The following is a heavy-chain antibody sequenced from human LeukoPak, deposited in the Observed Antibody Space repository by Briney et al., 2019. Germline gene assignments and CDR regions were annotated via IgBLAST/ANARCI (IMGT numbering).Heavy chain of an antibody. Sequence: GGSLRLSCAASGFTFDDYAMHWVRQAPGKGLEWVSGISWNSGSIGYADSVKGRFTISRDNAKNSLYLQMNSLRAEDTALYYCAKDIFPDTPNCDNLTGKAAFDIWGQGTMVTVSS. CDR3: AKDIFPDTPNCDNLTGKAAFDI. J-gene: IGHJ3*02. CDR1: GFTFDDYA. V-gene: IGHV3-9*01. D-gene: IGHD3-9*01. CDR2: ISWNSGSI.